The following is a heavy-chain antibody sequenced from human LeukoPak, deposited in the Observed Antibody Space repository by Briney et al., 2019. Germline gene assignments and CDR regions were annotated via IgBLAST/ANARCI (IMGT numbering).Heavy chain of an antibody. D-gene: IGHD4-11*01. Sequence: ASVKVSCKASGYTFTNFDINWVRQATGQGLEWMGWMNPKTGNTGSAQKFQGRVTITGNTSISTAYMELSSLRSEDTAVYYCVRIYYSNAFDIWGQGTMVTVSS. V-gene: IGHV1-8*01. CDR1: GYTFTNFD. J-gene: IGHJ3*02. CDR2: MNPKTGNT. CDR3: VRIYYSNAFDI.